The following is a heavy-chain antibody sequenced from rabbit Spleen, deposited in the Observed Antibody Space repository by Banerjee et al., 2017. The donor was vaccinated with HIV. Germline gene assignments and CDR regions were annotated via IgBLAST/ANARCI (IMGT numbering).Heavy chain of an antibody. CDR2: IYTGSSGNS. D-gene: IGHD1-1*01. Sequence: QEQLEESGGDLVQPEGSLTLTCKASGLDFSSSYWICWVRQAPGKGLEWIACIYTGSSGNSYYASWAKGRFTISKTSSTTVTLQMTSLTAADTATYFCARGYATRTSDLALWGPGTLVTVS. J-gene: IGHJ6*01. CDR3: ARGYATRTSDLAL. CDR1: GLDFSSSYW. V-gene: IGHV1S45*01.